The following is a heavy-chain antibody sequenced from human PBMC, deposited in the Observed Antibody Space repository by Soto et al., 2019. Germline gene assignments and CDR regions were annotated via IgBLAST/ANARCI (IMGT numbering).Heavy chain of an antibody. V-gene: IGHV3-30-3*01. J-gene: IGHJ4*02. CDR2: ISYDGSNK. CDR3: ARDKRDLRFLEWSYYFDY. D-gene: IGHD3-3*01. Sequence: QVQLVESGGGVVQPGRSLRLSCAASGFTFSSCAMHWVRQAPGKGLERVALISYDGSNKYYADSVKGRFTISRDNSKNTLYVQMNSLRAEDTAVYYCARDKRDLRFLEWSYYFDYWGQGTLVTVSS. CDR1: GFTFSSCA.